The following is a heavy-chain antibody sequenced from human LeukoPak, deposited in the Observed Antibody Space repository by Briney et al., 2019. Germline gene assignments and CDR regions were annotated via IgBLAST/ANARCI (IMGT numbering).Heavy chain of an antibody. CDR3: ARGQPYTYDSRVHKGNGSFDL. D-gene: IGHD3-22*01. CDR2: IYHSGST. Sequence: SETLSLTCAVSGGSISSGGYSWSWIRQPPGKGLEWIGYIYHSGSTYYNPSLKSRVTISVDRSKNQFSLKLSSVTAADTAVYYGARGQPYTYDSRVHKGNGSFDLGARAPLFTVPS. J-gene: IGHJ2*01. CDR1: GGSISSGGYS. V-gene: IGHV4-30-2*01.